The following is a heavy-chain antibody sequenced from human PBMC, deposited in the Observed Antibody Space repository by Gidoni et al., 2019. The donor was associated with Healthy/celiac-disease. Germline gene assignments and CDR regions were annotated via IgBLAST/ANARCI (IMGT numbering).Heavy chain of an antibody. V-gene: IGHV4-34*01. Sequence: QLPLQQWGAGLLKPSDILSLTRAVYGGSSSGYYWSWIRQPPGKGLEFIAEINQSGSTNYNPYLKSRVTISVDTCKKQCSLKLRFVTAANKAVYCCARVGRGCSGGSCYPSLPLFDYWGQGTLVTVSS. D-gene: IGHD2-15*01. CDR1: GGSSSGYY. CDR3: ARVGRGCSGGSCYPSLPLFDY. J-gene: IGHJ4*02. CDR2: INQSGST.